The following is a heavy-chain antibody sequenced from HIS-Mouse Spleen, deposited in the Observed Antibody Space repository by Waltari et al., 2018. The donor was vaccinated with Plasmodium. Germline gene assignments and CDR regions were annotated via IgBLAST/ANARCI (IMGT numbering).Heavy chain of an antibody. CDR2: INPNSGGT. CDR1: GYTFTGYF. Sequence: QVQLVQSGAEVKKPGASVKVPCKASGYTFTGYFMHWVRQAPGKGLEWMGWINPNSGGTNYAQRFQGRVTMTRDTSISTAYMELSRLRSDDTAVYYCARDPKQLGSAFDIWGQGTMVTVSS. CDR3: ARDPKQLGSAFDI. D-gene: IGHD7-27*01. J-gene: IGHJ3*02. V-gene: IGHV1-2*02.